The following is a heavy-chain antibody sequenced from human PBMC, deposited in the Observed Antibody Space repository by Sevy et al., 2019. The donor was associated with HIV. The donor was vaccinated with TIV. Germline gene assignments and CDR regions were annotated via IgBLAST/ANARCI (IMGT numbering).Heavy chain of an antibody. V-gene: IGHV3-21*01. J-gene: IGHJ4*02. D-gene: IGHD2-2*01. CDR2: ISSSSYI. CDR3: ARDKESSYFDY. CDR1: GFTFSSYS. Sequence: GGSLRLSCAASGFTFSSYSMNWVRQAPGKGLEWVSSISSSSYIYYADSVKGRFTISRDNAKNSLYLQMNSLRAEDTAVYYCARDKESSYFDYWGQGTLVTVSS.